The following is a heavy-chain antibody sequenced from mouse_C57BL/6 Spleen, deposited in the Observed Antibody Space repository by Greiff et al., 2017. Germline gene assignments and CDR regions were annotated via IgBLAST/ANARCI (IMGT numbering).Heavy chain of an antibody. J-gene: IGHJ2*01. CDR3: ARRRYGNYVGYFDY. CDR1: GYTFTSYW. D-gene: IGHD2-10*02. V-gene: IGHV1-64*01. Sequence: VQLQQPGAELVKPGASVKLSCKASGYTFTSYWMHWVKQRPGQGLEWIGMIHPNSGSTNYNEKFKSKATLTVDKSSSTADMQLSSLTSEDSAVYYCARRRYGNYVGYFDYWGQGTTLTVSS. CDR2: IHPNSGST.